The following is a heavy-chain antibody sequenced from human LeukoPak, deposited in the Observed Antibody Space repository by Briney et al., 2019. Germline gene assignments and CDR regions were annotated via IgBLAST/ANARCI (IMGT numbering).Heavy chain of an antibody. CDR2: IYYSGST. CDR1: GGSISSYY. D-gene: IGHD5-12*01. CDR3: ARALRGYSGYVGREVNWFDP. V-gene: IGHV4-59*01. J-gene: IGHJ5*02. Sequence: SEPLSLTCTVSGGSISSYYWSWIRQPPGKGLEWIGYIYYSGSTNYNPSLKSPITLSQGTSKIQFSLKLSSVTAADKAVYYCARALRGYSGYVGREVNWFDPWGQGTLVTVSS.